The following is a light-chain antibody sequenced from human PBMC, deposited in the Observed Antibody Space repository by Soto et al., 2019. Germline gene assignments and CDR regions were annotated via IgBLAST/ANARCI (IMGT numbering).Light chain of an antibody. Sequence: EIVLTQSPGTLSLSPGERATLSCRASQSISSTYLAWYQQKPGQAPRLLIYGASNRATGIPDRFGGSGSGTDFTLTINRLEPEDFAVYFCQQYGSSFLPFGGGTKVEIK. CDR2: GAS. J-gene: IGKJ4*01. CDR1: QSISSTY. CDR3: QQYGSSFLP. V-gene: IGKV3-20*01.